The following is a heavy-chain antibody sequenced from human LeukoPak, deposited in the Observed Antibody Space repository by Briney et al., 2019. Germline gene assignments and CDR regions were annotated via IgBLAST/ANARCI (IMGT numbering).Heavy chain of an antibody. CDR1: GGSLSGYY. CDR2: IYYSGST. J-gene: IGHJ4*02. V-gene: IGHV4-59*01. Sequence: SETLSLTCAVYGGSLSGYYWSWIRQPPGKGLEWIGYIYYSGSTNYNPSLKSRVTISVDTSKNQFSLKLSSVTAADTAVYYCARGRRADFDYWGQGTLVTVSS. CDR3: ARGRRADFDY.